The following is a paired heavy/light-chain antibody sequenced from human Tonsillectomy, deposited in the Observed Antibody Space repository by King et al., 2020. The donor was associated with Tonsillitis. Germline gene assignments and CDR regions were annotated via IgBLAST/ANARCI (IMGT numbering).Heavy chain of an antibody. D-gene: IGHD6-13*01. Sequence: EVQLVESGGGLVKPGGSLRLSCAASGFTFSNAWMSWVRQAPGKGLEWVGRIKSKTDGGTTDYAAPVKGRFTISRDDSKNTLYLQMNSLKTEDTAVYYCTTGSIAAAGLRKNNWFDPWGQGTLVTVSS. CDR2: IKSKTDGGTT. J-gene: IGHJ5*02. V-gene: IGHV3-15*01. CDR1: GFTFSNAW. CDR3: TTGSIAAAGLRKNNWFDP.
Light chain of an antibody. CDR3: QQYYSTPFT. J-gene: IGKJ5*01. Sequence: DIVMTQSPDSLAVSLGERATINCKSSQSVLYSSNNKNYLAWYQQKPGQPPKLLIYWASTRESGVPDRFSGSGSGTDFTLTISSLQAEDVAVYYCQQYYSTPFTFGQGTRLEIK. CDR1: QSVLYSSNNKNY. V-gene: IGKV4-1*01. CDR2: WAS.